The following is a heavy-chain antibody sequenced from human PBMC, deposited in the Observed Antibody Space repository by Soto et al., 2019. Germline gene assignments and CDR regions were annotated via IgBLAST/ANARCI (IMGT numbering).Heavy chain of an antibody. D-gene: IGHD4-4*01. CDR1: GGSFSGYY. CDR3: AREPIYYSNYALRPYYMDV. J-gene: IGHJ6*03. V-gene: IGHV4-34*01. Sequence: QVQLQQWGAGLLKPSETLSLTCAVYGGSFSGYYWSWIRQPPGKGLEWIGEINHSGSTNYNPSLKSRVTISVDTSKNQCSLKLSSVTAADTAVYYCAREPIYYSNYALRPYYMDVWGKGTTVTVSS. CDR2: INHSGST.